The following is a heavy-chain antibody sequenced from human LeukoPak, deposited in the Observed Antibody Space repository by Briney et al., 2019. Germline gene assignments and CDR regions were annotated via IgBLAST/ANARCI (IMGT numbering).Heavy chain of an antibody. CDR1: GGSISSSSYY. V-gene: IGHV4-39*07. CDR2: IYYSGST. CDR3: ARDGSPAY. J-gene: IGHJ4*02. D-gene: IGHD1-26*01. Sequence: PSETLSLTCTVSGGSISSSSYYWGWIRQPPGKGLEWIGSIYYSGSTYYNPSLKSRVTISADTSKNQFSLKLKSVTAADTAVYYCARDGSPAYWGQGTPVTVSS.